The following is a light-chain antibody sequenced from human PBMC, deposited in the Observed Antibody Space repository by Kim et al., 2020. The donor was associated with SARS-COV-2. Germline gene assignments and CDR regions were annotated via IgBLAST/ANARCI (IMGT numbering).Light chain of an antibody. CDR1: SLRSYY. CDR2: GKN. J-gene: IGLJ1*01. CDR3: NSRDSSGNHLV. V-gene: IGLV3-19*01. Sequence: ALGQTVRIKCQGDSLRSYYASWYQQKPGQAPVLVIYGKNNRPSGIPDRFSGSSSGNTASLTITGAQAEDEADYYCNSRDSSGNHLVFGTGTQLTVL.